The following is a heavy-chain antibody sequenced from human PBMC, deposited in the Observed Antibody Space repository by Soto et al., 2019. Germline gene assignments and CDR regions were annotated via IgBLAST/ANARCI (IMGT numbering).Heavy chain of an antibody. CDR1: GVSISSNY. D-gene: IGHD3-3*01. V-gene: IGHV4-59*01. Sequence: SETLSLTCLVSGVSISSNYWSWIRQPPGQGLEWIGYIHNTGDTNFNPSLKNRVIISVDTSKNQFSLRLSSVTAADTAVYYCARSYPNTIFGVVPSRGLDVWGQGTTVT. CDR2: IHNTGDT. CDR3: ARSYPNTIFGVVPSRGLDV. J-gene: IGHJ6*02.